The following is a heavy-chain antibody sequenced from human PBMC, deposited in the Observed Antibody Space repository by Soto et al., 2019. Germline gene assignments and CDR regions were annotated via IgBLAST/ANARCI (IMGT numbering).Heavy chain of an antibody. Sequence: PGASLKISCQCSGYTFSNFWIGWVRQLPGKGLEWMGIIYPGDHETRYSPSFHGKVTISADKSINTAYLQGNSLEASDTAFYFCARSPRSSPYFDYWGQGALVTVSS. V-gene: IGHV5-51*01. CDR3: ARSPRSSPYFDY. D-gene: IGHD6-13*01. CDR2: IYPGDHET. J-gene: IGHJ4*02. CDR1: GYTFSNFW.